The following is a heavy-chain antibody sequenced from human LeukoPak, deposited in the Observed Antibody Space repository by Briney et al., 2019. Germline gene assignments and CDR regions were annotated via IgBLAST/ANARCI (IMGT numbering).Heavy chain of an antibody. CDR1: GGTFSSYA. CDR3: ARGFTIFVSGAFDI. V-gene: IGHV1-69*13. CDR2: IIPIFGTA. Sequence: VASVKVSCKASGGTFSSYAISWVRRAPGQGLEWMGGIIPIFGTANYAQKFQGRVTITADESTSTAYMELSSLRSEDTAVYYCARGFTIFVSGAFDIWGQGTMVTVSS. J-gene: IGHJ3*02. D-gene: IGHD3-3*01.